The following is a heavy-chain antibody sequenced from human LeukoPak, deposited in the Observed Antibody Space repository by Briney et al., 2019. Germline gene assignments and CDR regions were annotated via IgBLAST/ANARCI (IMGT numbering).Heavy chain of an antibody. CDR1: GYTFTSYY. D-gene: IGHD1-26*01. CDR2: INPSGGST. Sequence: ASVKVSCKASGYTFTSYYMHWVRQAPGQGLEWMGIINPSGGSTSYAQKFQGRVTMTRDMSTSTAYMELSSLRSEDTAVYYCARPRNSGSYSDAFDIWGQGTMVTVSS. V-gene: IGHV1-46*01. J-gene: IGHJ3*02. CDR3: ARPRNSGSYSDAFDI.